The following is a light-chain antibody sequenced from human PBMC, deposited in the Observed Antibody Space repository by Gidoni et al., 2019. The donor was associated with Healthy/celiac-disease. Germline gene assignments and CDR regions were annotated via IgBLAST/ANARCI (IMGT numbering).Light chain of an antibody. V-gene: IGKV3-20*01. CDR3: QQYGNSRWT. CDR2: GAS. CDR1: QSVSSSY. Sequence: EIVLTPSPGTLSLSPGERATLSCRASQSVSSSYLAWYQQKPGQAPRLLIYGASSRATGIPDRFSGSGSGTDFTLTISRLEPEDFAVYYCQQYGNSRWTFXQXTKVEIK. J-gene: IGKJ1*01.